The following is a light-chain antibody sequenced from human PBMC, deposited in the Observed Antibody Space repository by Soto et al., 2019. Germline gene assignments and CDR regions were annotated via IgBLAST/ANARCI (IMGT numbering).Light chain of an antibody. CDR1: QSVSSK. CDR2: GAS. V-gene: IGKV3-15*01. J-gene: IGKJ5*01. Sequence: EILMTQSPSTLAVSPGESATLSCGASQSVSSKLAWYQQKPGQPPRLLIYGASTRATGIPASFSGSGSGTEFTLTISSLQCEDFAAYDCQQYNNWHPITFGQGTRLEIK. CDR3: QQYNNWHPIT.